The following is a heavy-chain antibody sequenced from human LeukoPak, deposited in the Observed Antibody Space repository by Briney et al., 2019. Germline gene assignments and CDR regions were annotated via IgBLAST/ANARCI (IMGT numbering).Heavy chain of an antibody. D-gene: IGHD2-2*01. Sequence: PGGSLRLSCAASGFTFSSYAMSWVRQAPGKGLEWVSTINGSGGSTYYADSVKGRFTISRDNSKNTLYLQMNSLRAEDTAVYYCAKQAFVIVVVPVAINNFDYWGQGTLVTVSS. CDR1: GFTFSSYA. J-gene: IGHJ4*02. CDR3: AKQAFVIVVVPVAINNFDY. V-gene: IGHV3-23*01. CDR2: INGSGGST.